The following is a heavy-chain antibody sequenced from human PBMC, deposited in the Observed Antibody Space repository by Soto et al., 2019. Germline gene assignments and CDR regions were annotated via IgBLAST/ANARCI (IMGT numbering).Heavy chain of an antibody. V-gene: IGHV4-59*01. CDR1: GGSISSYY. CDR3: ARSIVVVTAINYFDY. CDR2: IYYSGST. Sequence: SETLSLTCTVSGGSISSYYWSWIRQPPGKGLEWIGYIYYSGSTNYNPSLKSRVTISVDTSKNQFSLKLSSVTAADTAVYYCARSIVVVTAINYFDYWGQGTLVTVSS. D-gene: IGHD2-21*02. J-gene: IGHJ4*02.